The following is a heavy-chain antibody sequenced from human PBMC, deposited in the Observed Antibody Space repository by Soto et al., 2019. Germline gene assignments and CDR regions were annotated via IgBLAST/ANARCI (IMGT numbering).Heavy chain of an antibody. D-gene: IGHD3-10*01. CDR1: GFTFSSYS. J-gene: IGHJ6*02. Sequence: HPGGSLRLSCAASGFTFSSYSMNWVRRAPGKGLEWVSYISSSSSTIYYADSVKGRFTISRDNAKNSLYLQMNSLRDEDTAVYYCARGPYYGSGSYVFGMDVWGQGTTVTVSS. V-gene: IGHV3-48*02. CDR3: ARGPYYGSGSYVFGMDV. CDR2: ISSSSSTI.